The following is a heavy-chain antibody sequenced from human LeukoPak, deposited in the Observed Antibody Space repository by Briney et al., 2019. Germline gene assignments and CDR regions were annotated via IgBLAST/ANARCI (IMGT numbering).Heavy chain of an antibody. J-gene: IGHJ6*03. V-gene: IGHV3-30*01. Sequence: PGGSLRLSCAASGFIFSNFAMHWVRQAPGKGLEWVALISYDGSHTYYADSMKGRFTISRDNSRNVLYLQMTSLRGDDSAVYYCAREEQELVRDYYYYMDGWGKGTTVTVSS. CDR1: GFIFSNFA. CDR2: ISYDGSHT. D-gene: IGHD6-13*01. CDR3: AREEQELVRDYYYYMDG.